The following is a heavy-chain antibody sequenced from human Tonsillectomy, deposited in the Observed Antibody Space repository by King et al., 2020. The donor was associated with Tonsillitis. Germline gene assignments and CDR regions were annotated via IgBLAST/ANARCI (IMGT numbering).Heavy chain of an antibody. Sequence: VQLQESGPGLVKPSETLSLTCAVSGYSISSGYYWGWIRQPPGKGLEWIGSIYHSGSTYYNPSLKSGVTISVDTSKNQFSLKMRSVTAADTAVYYCARFWYSSNSCYPDYWGQGTLVTVSS. CDR1: GYSISSGYY. J-gene: IGHJ4*02. V-gene: IGHV4-38-2*01. CDR3: ARFWYSSNSCYPDY. D-gene: IGHD2-2*01. CDR2: IYHSGST.